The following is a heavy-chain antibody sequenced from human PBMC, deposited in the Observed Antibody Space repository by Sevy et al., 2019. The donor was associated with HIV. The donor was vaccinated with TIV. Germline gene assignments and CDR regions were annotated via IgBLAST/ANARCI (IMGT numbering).Heavy chain of an antibody. V-gene: IGHV3-30*02. CDR3: AKDAPSRFDY. Sequence: GGSLRLSCAASGFTFRNYDMHWVRQAPGKGLEWISFIRYDGSHKSYAESVKGRFTISRDNSKNTLDLHMNSLRPEDTAVYFCAKDAPSRFDYWGHGALVTVSS. CDR2: IRYDGSHK. J-gene: IGHJ4*01. CDR1: GFTFRNYD.